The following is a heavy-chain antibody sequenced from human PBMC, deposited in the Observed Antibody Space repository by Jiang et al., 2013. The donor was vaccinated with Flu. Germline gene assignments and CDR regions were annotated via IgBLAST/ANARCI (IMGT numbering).Heavy chain of an antibody. D-gene: IGHD6-19*01. V-gene: IGHV5-51*01. CDR3: ARSMAVAATNYYGMDV. CDR2: IYPGDSDT. CDR1: YW. J-gene: IGHJ6*01. Sequence: YWIGWVRQMPGKGLEWMGIIYPGDSDTRYGPAFQGQVTISADKSINTAYLQWSSLKASDTAMYYCARSMAVAATNYYGMDVWGPRDDGHRLL.